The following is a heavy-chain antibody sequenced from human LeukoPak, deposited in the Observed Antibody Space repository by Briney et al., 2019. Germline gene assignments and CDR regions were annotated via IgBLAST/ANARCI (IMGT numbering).Heavy chain of an antibody. CDR1: GGTFSSYA. CDR2: IIPIFGTA. J-gene: IGHJ6*03. V-gene: IGHV1-69*06. CDR3: ARDLSGWYLGDYYYYYMDV. D-gene: IGHD6-19*01. Sequence: SVKVSCKASGGTFSSYAISWVRQAPGQGLEWMGGIIPIFGTANYAQKFQGRVTVTADKSTSTAYMELRSLRSDDTAVYYCARDLSGWYLGDYYYYYMDVWGKGTTVTISS.